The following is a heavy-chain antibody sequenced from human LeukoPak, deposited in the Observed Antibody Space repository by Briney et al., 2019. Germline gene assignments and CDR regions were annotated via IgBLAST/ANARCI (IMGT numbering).Heavy chain of an antibody. CDR2: IYGADST. CDR1: GFTVSNNY. CDR3: ARSGFGVLYYYGMDV. D-gene: IGHD3-10*01. J-gene: IGHJ6*02. Sequence: GGSLRLSCAASGFTVSNNYMSWVRQAPGKGLEWVSIIYGADSTYYADSVKGRFTISRDNSKNTLYLQMNSLRAEDTAVYYCARSGFGVLYYYGMDVWGQGTTVTVSS. V-gene: IGHV3-66*01.